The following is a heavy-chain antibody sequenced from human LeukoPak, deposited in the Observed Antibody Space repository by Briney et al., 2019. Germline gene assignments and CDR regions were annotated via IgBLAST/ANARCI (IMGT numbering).Heavy chain of an antibody. V-gene: IGHV1-2*02. J-gene: IGHJ4*02. CDR3: ARDVQSYYYDSSGYYDY. D-gene: IGHD3-22*01. CDR1: GYTFTGYY. CDR2: INPNSGGT. Sequence: GASVKVSCKASGYTFTGYYMHWVRQAPGQGLEWMGWINPNSGGTNYAQKFQGRVTMTRVTSISTAYMELSRLRSDDTAVYYCARDVQSYYYDSSGYYDYWGQGTLVTVSS.